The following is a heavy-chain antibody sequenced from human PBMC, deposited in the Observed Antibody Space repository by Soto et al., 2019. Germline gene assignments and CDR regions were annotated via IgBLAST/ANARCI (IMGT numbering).Heavy chain of an antibody. Sequence: QVQLQQWGAGLLKPSETLSLTCAVYGGSFSGYYWSWIRQPPGKGLEWIGEINHSGSTNYNPSLKSRVTISVDTSKNQFSLKLSSVTAADTAVYYCARALYSYGPASDYWGQGTLVTVSS. CDR3: ARALYSYGPASDY. D-gene: IGHD5-18*01. J-gene: IGHJ4*02. CDR2: INHSGST. V-gene: IGHV4-34*01. CDR1: GGSFSGYY.